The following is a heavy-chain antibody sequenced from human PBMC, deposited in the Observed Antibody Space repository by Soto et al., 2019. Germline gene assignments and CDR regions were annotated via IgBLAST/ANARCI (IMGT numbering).Heavy chain of an antibody. CDR3: TRDTTGPDDH. CDR1: GFTLSRYW. J-gene: IGHJ4*02. V-gene: IGHV3-74*01. D-gene: IGHD1-1*01. Sequence: PGGSLRLSCAASGFTLSRYWVHWVRQVPGKGLVWVSQINPDGSTTNYADSVKGRFTVSRDNAKNTVYLHMNSLRAEDTAVYYCTRDTTGPDDHWGQGTLVTVSS. CDR2: INPDGSTT.